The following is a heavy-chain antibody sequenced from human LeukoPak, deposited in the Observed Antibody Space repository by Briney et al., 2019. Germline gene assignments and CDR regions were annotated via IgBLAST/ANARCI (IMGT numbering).Heavy chain of an antibody. CDR1: GFTFSSYS. D-gene: IGHD3-22*01. J-gene: IGHJ4*02. CDR3: ARDLKYYYDSSGYYVKFNDY. V-gene: IGHV3-48*04. Sequence: GGSLRLSCAASGFTFSSYSMNWVRQAPGKGLEWVSYISSSSSTIYYADSVKGRFTISRDNAKNSLYLQMNSLRAEDTALYYCARDLKYYYDSSGYYVKFNDYWGQGTLVTVSS. CDR2: ISSSSSTI.